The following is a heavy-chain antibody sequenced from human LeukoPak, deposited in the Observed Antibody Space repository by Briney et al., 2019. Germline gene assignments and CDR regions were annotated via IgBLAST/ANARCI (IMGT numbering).Heavy chain of an antibody. CDR1: GFTFDDYA. CDR3: AKDYGGNYLYYFDY. CDR2: ISGNTSSI. J-gene: IGHJ4*02. V-gene: IGHV3-9*01. Sequence: TLRLSCAAYGFTFDDYAMHWVRQAQGKGLEGVSAISGNTSSIGYADCVKGLFTVTRDNAKYSLHLQMNSLRAEVTDLYYCAKDYGGNYLYYFDYWGQGTLVTVSS. D-gene: IGHD4-23*01.